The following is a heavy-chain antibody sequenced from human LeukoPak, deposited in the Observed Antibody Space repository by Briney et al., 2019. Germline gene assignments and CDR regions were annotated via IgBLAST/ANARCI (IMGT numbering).Heavy chain of an antibody. J-gene: IGHJ4*02. Sequence: GGSLRLSCAASGFTFSSYSMNWVRQAPGKGLEWVSSISSSSSYIYYADSVKGRFTISRDNAKNSLYLQMNSLRAEDTAVYYCARGRDYGDPLGYWGQGTLVTVSS. CDR2: ISSSSSYI. CDR3: ARGRDYGDPLGY. D-gene: IGHD4-17*01. V-gene: IGHV3-21*01. CDR1: GFTFSSYS.